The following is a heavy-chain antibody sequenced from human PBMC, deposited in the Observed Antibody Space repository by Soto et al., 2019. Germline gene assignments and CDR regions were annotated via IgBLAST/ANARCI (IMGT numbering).Heavy chain of an antibody. D-gene: IGHD1-7*01. J-gene: IGHJ5*02. Sequence: GASVKVSCKASGYTFTGYYMHWVRQAPGQGLEWMGWINPDSGGTNYAQKFQGRVTMTRDTSISTAYMELSRLRSDDTAVYYCARDLPEYNWNYGRQFLHNWFDPWGQGTLVTVS. CDR3: ARDLPEYNWNYGRQFLHNWFDP. V-gene: IGHV1-2*02. CDR1: GYTFTGYY. CDR2: INPDSGGT.